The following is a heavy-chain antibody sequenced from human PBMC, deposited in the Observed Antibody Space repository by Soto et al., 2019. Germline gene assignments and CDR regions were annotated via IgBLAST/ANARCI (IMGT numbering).Heavy chain of an antibody. J-gene: IGHJ6*02. V-gene: IGHV4-59*01. Sequence: QVQLQESGPGLVKPSETLSLTCTVSGGSISSYYWSWIRQPPGKGLEWIGYIYYSGSTNYNPSLKSRFTISVDTSKNQFSLKLSSVTAADTAVYYCAGALLWFGELSPYSYGMDVWGQGTAVTVSS. D-gene: IGHD3-10*01. CDR2: IYYSGST. CDR3: AGALLWFGELSPYSYGMDV. CDR1: GGSISSYY.